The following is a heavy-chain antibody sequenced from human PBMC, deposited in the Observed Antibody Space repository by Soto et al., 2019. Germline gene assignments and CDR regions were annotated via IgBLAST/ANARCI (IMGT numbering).Heavy chain of an antibody. Sequence: SETLSLTCAVYGGSFSGYYWSWIRQPPGKGLEWIGEINHSGSTNYNPSLKSRVTISVDTSKNQFSLKLSSVTAADTAVYYCARDSRVRYYDSSGYYPFDYWGQGTLVTVSS. J-gene: IGHJ4*02. CDR3: ARDSRVRYYDSSGYYPFDY. CDR1: GGSFSGYY. D-gene: IGHD3-22*01. CDR2: INHSGST. V-gene: IGHV4-34*01.